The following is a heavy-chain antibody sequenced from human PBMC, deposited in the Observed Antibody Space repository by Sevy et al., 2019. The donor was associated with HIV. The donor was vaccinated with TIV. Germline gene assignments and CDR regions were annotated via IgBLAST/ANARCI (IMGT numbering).Heavy chain of an antibody. V-gene: IGHV4-31*03. CDR1: GGSINSGGYY. CDR2: IYYSGSA. D-gene: IGHD5-18*01. J-gene: IGHJ4*02. Sequence: SETLSLTCTVSGGSINSGGYYWSWIRQHPGKGLEWIGYIYYSGSAYYNPSLKSRVTISVDTPKKYQFSLRLRSVTAADTAVYYCARAPPDTVSDPYYFDYWGQGTPVTVSS. CDR3: ARAPPDTVSDPYYFDY.